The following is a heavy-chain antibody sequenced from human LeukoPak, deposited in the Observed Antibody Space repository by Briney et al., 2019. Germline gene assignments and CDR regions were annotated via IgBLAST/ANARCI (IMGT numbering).Heavy chain of an antibody. CDR3: VVEVVVTTTMGPGNRIDY. CDR2: IGRDSGT. V-gene: IGHV3-69-1*01. D-gene: IGHD2-21*02. J-gene: IGHJ4*02. CDR1: GSGLRFSEYN. Sequence: GGSLRLSCVASGSGLRFSEYNMNWVRQSPGKGLEWISYIGRDSGTLYADSVKGRFTTARDNSKNSLYLEMNGLRVDDTAVYHCVVEVVVTTTMGPGNRIDYWGQGALVTVST.